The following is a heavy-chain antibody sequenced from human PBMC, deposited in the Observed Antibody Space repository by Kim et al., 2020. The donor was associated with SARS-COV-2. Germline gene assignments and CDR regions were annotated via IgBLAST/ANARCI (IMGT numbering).Heavy chain of an antibody. CDR1: RGSISSYY. V-gene: IGHV4-4*07. J-gene: IGHJ4*02. D-gene: IGHD2-15*01. Sequence: SETLSLTCTVSRGSISSYYWSWMRQPAGKGLEWIGRIYSTGSTNYNPSLRSRVTMSVDTSKNHFSLKLSSVTAADTAVYYCTRDGGDYWGQGTLVTVSS. CDR3: TRDGGDY. CDR2: IYSTGST.